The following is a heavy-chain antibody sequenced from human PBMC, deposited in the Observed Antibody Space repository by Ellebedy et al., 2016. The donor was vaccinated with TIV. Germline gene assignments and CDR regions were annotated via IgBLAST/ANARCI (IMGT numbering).Heavy chain of an antibody. CDR1: GGSINSHY. V-gene: IGHV4-59*11. Sequence: MPSETLSLTCSVSGGSINSHYWTWIRQPPGQGLEWIGDIHHSGNSHIHPSLKSRVTLSLDTSKNQFSLDLSSVTAADTATYYCARDLGRYGMDVWGQGTTVTVSS. CDR3: ARDLGRYGMDV. CDR2: IHHSGNS. J-gene: IGHJ6*02.